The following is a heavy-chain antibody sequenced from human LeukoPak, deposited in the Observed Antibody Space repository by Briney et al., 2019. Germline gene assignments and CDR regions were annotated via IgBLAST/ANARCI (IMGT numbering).Heavy chain of an antibody. V-gene: IGHV4-59*08. D-gene: IGHD4-17*01. J-gene: IGHJ4*02. CDR2: IRYSGDT. CDR3: TRGTVTTAYFDY. CDR1: GCSISPYH. Sequence: SETLSLTCAVSGCSISPYHWSWIRQAPGKGLEWIGYIRYSGDTNYNPSLKSRVSMSVDTSKNQFSLKLTSVTAADTAVYYCTRGTVTTAYFDYWGQGTLVTVSS.